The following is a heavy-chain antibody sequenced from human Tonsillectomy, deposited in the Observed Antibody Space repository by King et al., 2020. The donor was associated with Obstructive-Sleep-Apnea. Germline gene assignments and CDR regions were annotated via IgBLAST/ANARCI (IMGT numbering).Heavy chain of an antibody. D-gene: IGHD4-23*01. Sequence: QLVQSGAEVKKPGASVKVSCKASGYTFTSYDINWVRQATGQGLEWMGWMNPISGNTGYAQKFQGRVTMTMRTSIGTAYMELSSLRSEGTAVYYCARDQPTVVGSFDPWGQETLVTVSS. CDR3: ARDQPTVVGSFDP. J-gene: IGHJ5*02. CDR2: MNPISGNT. CDR1: GYTFTSYD. V-gene: IGHV1-8*01.